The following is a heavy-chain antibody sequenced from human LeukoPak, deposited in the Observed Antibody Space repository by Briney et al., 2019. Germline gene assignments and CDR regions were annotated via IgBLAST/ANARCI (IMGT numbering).Heavy chain of an antibody. D-gene: IGHD2-21*02. Sequence: SETLSLTCAVYGGSFNDYYWAWIRQPPGQGLEWPGETSHSGSSTYNASLKSRVVISVDTSKSHFSLSLISVTAADTAVYYCAGIRRSYGDFVLPLDPWGQGTLVTVSS. CDR1: GGSFNDYY. V-gene: IGHV4-34*01. J-gene: IGHJ5*02. CDR3: AGIRRSYGDFVLPLDP. CDR2: TSHSGSS.